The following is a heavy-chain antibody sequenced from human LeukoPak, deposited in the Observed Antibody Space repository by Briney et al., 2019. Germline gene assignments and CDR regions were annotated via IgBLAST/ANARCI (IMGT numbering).Heavy chain of an antibody. CDR3: VSQIGDYASGLDY. D-gene: IGHD3-10*01. Sequence: GESLKISCKGSGYSFTSYWICWVRQMPGKGLEWMGIIYPGDSDTRYSPSFQGQVTISADKSISTAYLQWSSLKASDTAVYYCVSQIGDYASGLDYWGQGTLVTVSS. CDR2: IYPGDSDT. CDR1: GYSFTSYW. V-gene: IGHV5-51*01. J-gene: IGHJ4*02.